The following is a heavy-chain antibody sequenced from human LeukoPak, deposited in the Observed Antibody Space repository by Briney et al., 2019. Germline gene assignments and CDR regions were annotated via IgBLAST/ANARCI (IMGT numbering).Heavy chain of an antibody. D-gene: IGHD5-18*01. CDR2: IIPIFGTA. J-gene: IGHJ6*03. CDR3: ARDTAMAYYMDV. Sequence: SVKVSCKASGGTFSSYAISWVRQAPAQGLEWMGRIIPIFGTANYAQKFQGRVTITTDESTSTAYMELSSLRSEDTAVYYCARDTAMAYYMDVWGKGTTVTVSS. CDR1: GGTFSSYA. V-gene: IGHV1-69*05.